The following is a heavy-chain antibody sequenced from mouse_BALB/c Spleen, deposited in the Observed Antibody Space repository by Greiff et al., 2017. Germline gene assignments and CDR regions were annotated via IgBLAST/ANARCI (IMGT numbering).Heavy chain of an antibody. CDR2: IYPGGGYT. CDR1: GYTFTNYW. J-gene: IGHJ4*01. D-gene: IGHD1-2*01. V-gene: IGHV1-63*02. CDR3: HHYYGYSAYAMDY. Sequence: QVQLQQSGAELVRPGTSVKISCKASGYTFTNYWLGWVKQRPGHGLEWIGDIYPGGGYTNYNEKFKGKATLTADTSSSTAYMQLSSLTSEDSAVYFCHHYYGYSAYAMDYWGQGTSVTVSA.